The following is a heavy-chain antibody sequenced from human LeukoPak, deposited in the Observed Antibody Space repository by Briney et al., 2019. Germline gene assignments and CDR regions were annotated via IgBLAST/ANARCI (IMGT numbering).Heavy chain of an antibody. CDR1: GFTFSSYE. CDR3: ARYSDYYDSSGYSNWFDP. J-gene: IGHJ5*02. CDR2: ISSSGSTI. V-gene: IGHV3-48*03. D-gene: IGHD3-22*01. Sequence: GGSLRLSCAASGFTFSSYEMNWVRQAPGKGLEWVSYISSSGSTIYYVDSVKGRFTISRDNAKNSLYLQMNSLRAEDTAVYYCARYSDYYDSSGYSNWFDPWGQGTLVTVSS.